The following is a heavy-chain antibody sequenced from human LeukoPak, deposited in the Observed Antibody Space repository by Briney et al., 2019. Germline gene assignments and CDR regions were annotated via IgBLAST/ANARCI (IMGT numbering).Heavy chain of an antibody. CDR1: GYTFTDNF. CDR3: LREGPPKTFQI. CDR2: IKTRNGGT. Sequence: ASVKVSCTASGYTFTDNFIHWVRQAPGQGLEWLGWIKTRNGGTKYEQSFQGRVIMTMDTSIGTAYLDLRGLMSGDTAIYFCLREGPPKTFQIWGQGTVVTVAS. V-gene: IGHV1-2*02. J-gene: IGHJ3*02.